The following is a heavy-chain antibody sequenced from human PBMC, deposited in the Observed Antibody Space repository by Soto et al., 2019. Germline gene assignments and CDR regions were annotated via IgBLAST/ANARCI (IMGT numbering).Heavy chain of an antibody. V-gene: IGHV1-8*01. CDR2: MNPKSANT. J-gene: IGHJ4*02. Sequence: QVQLVQSGAEVKKPGASEKVSCKAARYSFISYDINWVRQATGHGLEWMGWMNPKSANTGYAQKFQGRVTMTRNTSISTAYMELSSLRSEDTAVYYCARSPSWETTVTPYYFDYWGQGTLVTVSS. CDR3: ARSPSWETTVTPYYFDY. D-gene: IGHD4-4*01. CDR1: RYSFISYD.